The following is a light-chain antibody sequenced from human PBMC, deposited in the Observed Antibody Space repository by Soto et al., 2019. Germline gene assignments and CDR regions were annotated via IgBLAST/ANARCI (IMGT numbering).Light chain of an antibody. CDR3: TSYTNSKAYIL. CDR1: RTDVGGYNY. Sequence: QSALTQPASVSGSLGQSITISCTGTRTDVGGYNYVSWYQQYPGKAPKLVICEVTSRPSGISYRFSGSKSGNTASLTISGLQAEDEADYYCTSYTNSKAYILFGGGTKLTVL. V-gene: IGLV2-14*01. CDR2: EVT. J-gene: IGLJ3*02.